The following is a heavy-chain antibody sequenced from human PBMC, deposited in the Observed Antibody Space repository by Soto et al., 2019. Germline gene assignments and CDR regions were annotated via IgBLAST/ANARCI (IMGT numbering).Heavy chain of an antibody. V-gene: IGHV1-3*01. J-gene: IGHJ5*02. Sequence: VASVKVSCKASGYIFTSYAMHWVRQAPGQRLEWMGWINAGNGNTKYSQKFKGRVTITRDTSASTAYMELSSLRSEDTAVYYCARLQPEDYDILTGYSDNWFDPWGQGTLVTVSS. D-gene: IGHD3-9*01. CDR1: GYIFTSYA. CDR2: INAGNGNT. CDR3: ARLQPEDYDILTGYSDNWFDP.